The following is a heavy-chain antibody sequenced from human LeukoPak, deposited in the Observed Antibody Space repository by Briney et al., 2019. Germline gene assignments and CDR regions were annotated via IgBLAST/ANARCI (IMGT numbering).Heavy chain of an antibody. D-gene: IGHD3-22*01. CDR3: ARDMTNYYDSSGYSNAFDI. Sequence: GGSLRLSCAASGFTFSSYGTHWVRQAPGKGLEWVAFIRYDGSNKYYADSVKGRFTISRDNSKNTLYLQMNSLRAEDTAVYYCARDMTNYYDSSGYSNAFDIWGQGTMVTVSS. CDR2: IRYDGSNK. J-gene: IGHJ3*02. V-gene: IGHV3-30*02. CDR1: GFTFSSYG.